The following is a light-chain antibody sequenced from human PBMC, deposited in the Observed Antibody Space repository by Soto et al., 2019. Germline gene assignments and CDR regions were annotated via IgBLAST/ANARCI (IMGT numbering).Light chain of an antibody. Sequence: QSALTQPPSASGSPGQSVTISCTGTSSDVGGYNYVSWYQQHPGKAPKVIIYDVSKRPSGVPDRFSGSKSGNTASLTVSGLQTEDEADYYCGSHAGSSAVFGGGTKRTVL. CDR3: GSHAGSSAV. J-gene: IGLJ2*01. CDR1: SSDVGGYNY. CDR2: DVS. V-gene: IGLV2-8*01.